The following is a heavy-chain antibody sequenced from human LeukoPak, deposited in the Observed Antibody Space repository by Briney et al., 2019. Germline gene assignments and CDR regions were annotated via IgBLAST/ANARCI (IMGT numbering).Heavy chain of an antibody. V-gene: IGHV3-66*01. J-gene: IGHJ3*02. CDR1: GFTVSSNY. CDR2: IYSGGST. D-gene: IGHD3-16*01. CDR3: ARLYSWGI. Sequence: GGSLRLSCAASGFTVSSNYMSWVRQAPGKGLEWVSVIYSGGSTYYADSVRGRFTISRDNAKNSLYLQMNSLRAEDTAVYYCARLYSWGIWGQGTMVTVSS.